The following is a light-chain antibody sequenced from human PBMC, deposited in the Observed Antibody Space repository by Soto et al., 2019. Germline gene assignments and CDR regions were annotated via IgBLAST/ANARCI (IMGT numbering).Light chain of an antibody. CDR1: QSISIW. V-gene: IGKV1-5*03. CDR3: QQYDSYPLT. CDR2: KAS. J-gene: IGKJ4*01. Sequence: DIQMTQSPSTLSASGGGRVSITCRASQSISIWLAWYQQKPGRAPKFLIYKASDLENGVPSRFSGSGSGTEFALTISSLQPDDFATYYCQQYDSYPLTFGGGTKVDNK.